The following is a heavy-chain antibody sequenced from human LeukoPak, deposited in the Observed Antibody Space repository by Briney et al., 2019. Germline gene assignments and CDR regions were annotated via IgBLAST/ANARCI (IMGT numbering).Heavy chain of an antibody. CDR3: ATGHTSGWYSFDC. Sequence: ASVKVSCKASGGTFSSYAISWVRQAPGQGLEWMGRINAGNGDTTSSQRFRGRVTITRDTSANTAYLDLSSLRSEDTAVYYCATGHTSGWYSFDCWGQGTLVTVSS. D-gene: IGHD6-19*01. J-gene: IGHJ4*02. V-gene: IGHV1-3*01. CDR1: GGTFSSYA. CDR2: INAGNGDT.